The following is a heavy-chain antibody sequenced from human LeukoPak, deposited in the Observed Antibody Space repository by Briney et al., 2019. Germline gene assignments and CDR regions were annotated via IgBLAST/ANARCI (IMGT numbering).Heavy chain of an antibody. J-gene: IGHJ6*03. D-gene: IGHD6-6*01. CDR2: MNPNSGNT. CDR1: GYTFTSYD. Sequence: ASVKVSCKASGYTFTSYDINWVRQATGQGLEWMGWMNPNSGNTGYVQKFQGRVTMTRNTSISTAYMELSSLRSEDTAVYYCARESSSAGPYYYYYMDVWGKGTTVTVSS. V-gene: IGHV1-8*01. CDR3: ARESSSAGPYYYYYMDV.